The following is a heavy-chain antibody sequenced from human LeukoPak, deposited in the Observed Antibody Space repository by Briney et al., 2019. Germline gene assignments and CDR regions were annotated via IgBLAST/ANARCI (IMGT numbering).Heavy chain of an antibody. CDR3: ARGDFWSGYTDY. CDR1: GGSISSSSYY. CDR2: IYYSGST. J-gene: IGHJ4*02. D-gene: IGHD3-3*01. V-gene: IGHV4-39*07. Sequence: SEILSLTCTVSGGSISSSSYYWGWIRQPPGKGLEWIGSIYYSGSTYYNPSLKSRVTISVDTSKNQFSLKLSSVTAADTAVYYCARGDFWSGYTDYWGQGTLVTVSS.